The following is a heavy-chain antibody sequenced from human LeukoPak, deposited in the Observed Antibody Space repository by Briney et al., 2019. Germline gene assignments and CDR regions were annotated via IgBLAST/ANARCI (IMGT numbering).Heavy chain of an antibody. J-gene: IGHJ5*02. Sequence: GASVKVSCKASGFTFTSHDYNWVRQATGQGLEWMGWMNPNSGSTGYAQKFQGRVTMTRDTSISTAYMELSSLSSEDTAVYYCARGSSVHQLLFRLPPREVWFDPWGQGTLVTVSS. CDR3: ARGSSVHQLLFRLPPREVWFDP. CDR1: GFTFTSHD. V-gene: IGHV1-8*01. CDR2: MNPNSGST. D-gene: IGHD2-2*01.